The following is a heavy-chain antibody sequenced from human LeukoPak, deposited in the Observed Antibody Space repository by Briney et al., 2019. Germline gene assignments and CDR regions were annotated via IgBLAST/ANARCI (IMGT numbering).Heavy chain of an antibody. V-gene: IGHV1-2*02. J-gene: IGHJ4*02. CDR2: INPQRGST. Sequence: GASVKVSCKTSGYTFTDHYIHWIRQTPRGGLEWLGWINPQRGSTDSSQKFQGRLTMTRDTSINTAYMELFSLTSDDTAIYYCARPTLIMIRGVVDYWGQGSLVAVSS. D-gene: IGHD3-10*01. CDR3: ARPTLIMIRGVVDY. CDR1: GYTFTDHY.